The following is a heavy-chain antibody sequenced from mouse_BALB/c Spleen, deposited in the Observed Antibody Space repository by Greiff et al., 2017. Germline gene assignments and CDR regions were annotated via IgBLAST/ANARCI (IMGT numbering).Heavy chain of an antibody. J-gene: IGHJ1*01. CDR2: IWSGGST. CDR1: GFSLTSYG. D-gene: IGHD1-1*01. V-gene: IGHV2-4-1*01. CDR3: DRNVLLLYFDV. Sequence: VMLVESGPGLVQPSQSLSITCTVSGFSLTSYGVHWVRQSPGKGLEWLGVIWSGGSTDYNAAFISRLSISKDNSKSQVFFKMNSLQADDTAIYYCDRNVLLLYFDVWGAGTTVTVSS.